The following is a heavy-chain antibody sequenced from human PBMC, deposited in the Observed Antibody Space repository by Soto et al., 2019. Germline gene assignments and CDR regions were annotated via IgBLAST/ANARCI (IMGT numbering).Heavy chain of an antibody. Sequence: GGSLRLSCAASGFTFSSYGMHWVRQAPGKGLEWVAVIWYDGSNKYYADSVKGRFAISRDNSKNTLYLQMNSLRAEDTAVYYCARVAYYYGMDVWGQGTTVTVSS. V-gene: IGHV3-33*01. CDR2: IWYDGSNK. CDR3: ARVAYYYGMDV. CDR1: GFTFSSYG. J-gene: IGHJ6*02.